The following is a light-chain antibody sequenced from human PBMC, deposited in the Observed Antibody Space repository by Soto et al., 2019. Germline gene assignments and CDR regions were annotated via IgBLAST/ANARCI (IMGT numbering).Light chain of an antibody. CDR2: EVS. V-gene: IGLV2-8*01. CDR3: CSYAGSNTYV. J-gene: IGLJ1*01. CDR1: SRDVGGYNS. Sequence: QSVLTQPPSASGSPGQSVTISCTGTSRDVGGYNSVSWYQQHPGKAPKLLIFEVSQRPSGVPERFSGSKSGNTASLTVSGLQAEDEADYYCCSYAGSNTYVFGSGTKVTVL.